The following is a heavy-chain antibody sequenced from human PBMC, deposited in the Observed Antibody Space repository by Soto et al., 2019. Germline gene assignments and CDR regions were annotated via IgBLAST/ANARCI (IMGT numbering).Heavy chain of an antibody. CDR2: ISGSGGSA. V-gene: IGHV3-23*01. CDR3: AKDQYYYDSSGYFDALDI. CDR1: GFTFSSYA. Sequence: PGGSLRLSCAASGFTFSSYAMSWVRQAPGKGLEWVSAISGSGGSAYYADSVKGRFTISRDNSKNTLYLQMNSLRAEDTAVYYCAKDQYYYDSSGYFDALDIWGQGTMVTVSS. D-gene: IGHD3-22*01. J-gene: IGHJ3*02.